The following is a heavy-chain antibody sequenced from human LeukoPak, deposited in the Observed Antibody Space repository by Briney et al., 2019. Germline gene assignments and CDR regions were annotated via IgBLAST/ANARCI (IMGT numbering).Heavy chain of an antibody. Sequence: GGSLRLSCEASGFTFSNYAMHWVRQSPGKGLEWAAVTSSDERAKFYADSMKGRFTISRDNSKNTLFLQMNSLTEEDTAVYFCAREAPSGSFADYWGQGTLVTVSS. CDR1: GFTFSNYA. J-gene: IGHJ4*02. V-gene: IGHV3-30*04. CDR3: AREAPSGSFADY. D-gene: IGHD1-26*01. CDR2: TSSDERAK.